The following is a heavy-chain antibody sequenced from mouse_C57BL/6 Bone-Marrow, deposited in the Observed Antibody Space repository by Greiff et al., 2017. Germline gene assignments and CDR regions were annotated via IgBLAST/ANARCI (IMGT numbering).Heavy chain of an antibody. V-gene: IGHV1-81*01. CDR1: GYTFTSYG. Sequence: VQLQQSGAELARPGASVKLSCKASGYTFTSYGISWVKQRPGQGLEWIGEIYPRSGNTYYNEKFKGKATLTADKSSSTAYMGLRSLTSEDSAVYLGASPYGSSYDDWGKGTTLTVSS. D-gene: IGHD1-1*01. J-gene: IGHJ2*01. CDR3: ASPYGSSYDD. CDR2: IYPRSGNT.